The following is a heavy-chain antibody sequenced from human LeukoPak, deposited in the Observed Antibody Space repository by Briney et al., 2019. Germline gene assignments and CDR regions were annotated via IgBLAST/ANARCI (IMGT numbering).Heavy chain of an antibody. J-gene: IGHJ4*02. D-gene: IGHD3-10*01. Sequence: SETLSLTCTVSGGSICTSTYYWGWIRQPPGKGLEWIGTIYYSGSTYYNPSLRSRVTISVDTSKNQFSLKMSSVTAADTAVYYCAKGYGSFDYWGQGTLVTISP. CDR2: IYYSGST. V-gene: IGHV4-39*01. CDR3: AKGYGSFDY. CDR1: GGSICTSTYY.